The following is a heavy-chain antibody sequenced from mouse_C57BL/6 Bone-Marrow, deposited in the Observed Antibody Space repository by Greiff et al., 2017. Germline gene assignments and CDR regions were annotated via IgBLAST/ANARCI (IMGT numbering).Heavy chain of an antibody. J-gene: IGHJ3*01. Sequence: VQLQQSGPGLVQPSQSLSITCTVSGFSFTSYGVHWVRQSPGKGLEWLGVIWSGGSTDYNAAFISRMSISKDNSKSQVFFKMNSLQAYDTTIYYCARTGSSSFAYWGQGTLVTVSA. V-gene: IGHV2-2*01. D-gene: IGHD1-1*01. CDR3: ARTGSSSFAY. CDR2: IWSGGST. CDR1: GFSFTSYG.